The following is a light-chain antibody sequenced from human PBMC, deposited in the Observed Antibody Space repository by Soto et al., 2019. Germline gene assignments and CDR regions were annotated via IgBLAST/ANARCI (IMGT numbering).Light chain of an antibody. CDR2: RNN. V-gene: IGLV1-47*01. J-gene: IGLJ2*01. CDR3: AAWDDSLSGGV. Sequence: QSVLTQPPSASGTPGQRVTISCSGSSSNIGSNYVYWYQQLPGTAPKLLIYRNNQRPSGVPDRFSGSKSGTSASLAISGLRSGDEADYYWAAWDDSLSGGVFGGGTKVTVL. CDR1: SSNIGSNY.